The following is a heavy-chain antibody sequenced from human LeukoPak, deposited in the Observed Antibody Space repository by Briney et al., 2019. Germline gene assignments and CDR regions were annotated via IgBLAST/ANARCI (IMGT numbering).Heavy chain of an antibody. V-gene: IGHV2-70*11. CDR2: IDWDDDK. CDR1: GFSLSTSGIY. Sequence: SGPTLANLTQTLTLPYTFSGFSLSTSGIYVTWIRQPPGKALEWLARIDWDDDKYYSTSLKSRLTISKDTSKLQVVLTMTNVDHVDTATYYCARSHSAQDAFDIWGQEATLIVSS. D-gene: IGHD2-21*01. J-gene: IGHJ3*02. CDR3: ARSHSAQDAFDI.